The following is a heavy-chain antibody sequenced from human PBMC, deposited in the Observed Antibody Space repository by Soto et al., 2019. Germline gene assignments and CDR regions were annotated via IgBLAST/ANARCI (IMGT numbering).Heavy chain of an antibody. J-gene: IGHJ5*02. V-gene: IGHV4-59*01. CDR1: AGSITTSY. CDR2: ISYRGGT. Sequence: SETLSLTCTVSAGSITTSYWSWIRQPLGKALEWIGYISYRGGTNYNPSLKSRLTISIDTSKSQISLKLTSMTTADTAVYYCASSGIAGSEVNTWFDPWGQGTLVTLSS. CDR3: ASSGIAGSEVNTWFDP. D-gene: IGHD6-13*01.